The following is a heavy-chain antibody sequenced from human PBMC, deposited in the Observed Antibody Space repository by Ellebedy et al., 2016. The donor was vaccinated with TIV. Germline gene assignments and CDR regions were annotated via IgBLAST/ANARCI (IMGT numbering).Heavy chain of an antibody. D-gene: IGHD2-21*02. J-gene: IGHJ4*02. Sequence: PGGSLRLSCAASSIYWMSWVRQAPGQGLEWVANIKEDGSQKYYVDSVKGRFTISRDNAKNSLYLQMNSLRVDDMAVYYCARDSIDSCDNDCYSYFDNWGQGTPVTVSS. CDR2: IKEDGSQK. CDR1: SIYW. CDR3: ARDSIDSCDNDCYSYFDN. V-gene: IGHV3-7*01.